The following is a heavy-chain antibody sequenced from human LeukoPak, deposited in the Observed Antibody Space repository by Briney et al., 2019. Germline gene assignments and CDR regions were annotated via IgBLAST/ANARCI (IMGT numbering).Heavy chain of an antibody. V-gene: IGHV1-46*01. CDR1: GYTFTSYY. Sequence: ASVKVSCKASGYTFTSYYMHWVRQAPGQGLEWMGIINPGGGSTSYAQKFQGRVTMTRDTSTSTVYMELSSLRSEDTAVYYCATDNPLPAATRGGVYWGQGTLVTVSS. CDR3: ATDNPLPAATRGGVY. CDR2: INPGGGST. D-gene: IGHD2-2*01. J-gene: IGHJ4*02.